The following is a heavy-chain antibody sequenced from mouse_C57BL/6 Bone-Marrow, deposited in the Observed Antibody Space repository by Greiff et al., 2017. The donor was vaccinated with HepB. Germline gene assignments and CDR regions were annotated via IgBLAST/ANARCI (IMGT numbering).Heavy chain of an antibody. CDR2: INPNNGGT. Sequence: EVQVVESGPELVKPWASVKMSCKASGYTFTDYNMHWVKQSHGKSLEWIGYINPNNGGTSYNQKFKGKATLTVNKSSSTAYMELRSLTSEDSAVYYCAPYDYDEGPSHYYAMDYWGQGTSVTVSS. CDR3: APYDYDEGPSHYYAMDY. CDR1: GYTFTDYN. J-gene: IGHJ4*01. D-gene: IGHD2-4*01. V-gene: IGHV1-22*01.